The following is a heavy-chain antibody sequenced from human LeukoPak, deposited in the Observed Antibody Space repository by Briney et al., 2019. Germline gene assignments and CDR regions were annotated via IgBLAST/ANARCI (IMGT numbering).Heavy chain of an antibody. CDR2: IYHSGST. V-gene: IGHV4-31*03. CDR3: ARDGRYCSSTSCQGWFDP. D-gene: IGHD2-2*01. Sequence: SETLSLTCSVSGGSISSGGYYWNWIRQHPGKGLEWIGYIYHSGSTNYNPSLKSRVTISVDTSKNRFSLKLNSVTAADTAEYYCARDGRYCSSTSCQGWFDPWGQGTLVTVSS. J-gene: IGHJ5*02. CDR1: GGSISSGGYY.